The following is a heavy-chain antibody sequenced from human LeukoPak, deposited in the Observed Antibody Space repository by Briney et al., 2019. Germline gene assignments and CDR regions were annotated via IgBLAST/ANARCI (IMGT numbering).Heavy chain of an antibody. V-gene: IGHV3-23*01. CDR2: ISGSGGST. CDR1: GFTFSSHA. CDR3: AILALN. J-gene: IGHJ3*01. Sequence: GGSLRLSCAASGFTFSSHAMSCGRQAPGKGLGWVSAISGSGGSTYYADSVKGRFTISRDNSKNTLYLKMNSLRAEDKAVYYCAILALNWGQGTMVTVSS.